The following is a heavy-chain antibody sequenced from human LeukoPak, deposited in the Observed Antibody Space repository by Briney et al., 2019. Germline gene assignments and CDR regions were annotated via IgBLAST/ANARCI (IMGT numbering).Heavy chain of an antibody. V-gene: IGHV3-23*01. CDR3: AKDLEGGYYYDSSGSPFDY. CDR2: ISGSGGST. CDR1: GFTFSSYA. D-gene: IGHD3-22*01. J-gene: IGHJ4*02. Sequence: PGGSLRLSCAASGFTFSSYAMSWVRRAPGKGLEWVSAISGSGGSTYYADSVKGRFTISRDNSKNTLYLQMNSLRAEDTAVYYCAKDLEGGYYYDSSGSPFDYWGQGTLVAVSS.